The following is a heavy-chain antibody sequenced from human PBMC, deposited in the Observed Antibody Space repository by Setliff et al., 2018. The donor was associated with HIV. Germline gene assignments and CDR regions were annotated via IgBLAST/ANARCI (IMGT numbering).Heavy chain of an antibody. D-gene: IGHD4-4*01. CDR2: IYYSGSN. V-gene: IGHV4-30-4*08. Sequence: PSETLSLTCTVSGASISRGNYYWTWIRQRPGKGLEWIAFIYYSGSNYYSPSLKSRLMISVDTSKNQFSLNMTSVTAADTAVYFCARVVYTYYYMDVWGKGTTGTV. CDR1: GASISRGNYY. CDR3: ARVVYTYYYMDV. J-gene: IGHJ6*03.